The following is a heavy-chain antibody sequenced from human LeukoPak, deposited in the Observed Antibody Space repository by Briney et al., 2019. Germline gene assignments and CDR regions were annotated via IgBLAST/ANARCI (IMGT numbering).Heavy chain of an antibody. CDR2: IIPILGIA. Sequence: SVKVSCKASGGTFSSYTISWVRQAPGQGLEWMGRIIPILGIANYAQKFQGRVTITADKFTSTAYMELSSLRSEDTAVYYCAREGRIAAALDYWGQGTLVTVSS. CDR3: AREGRIAAALDY. CDR1: GGTFSSYT. D-gene: IGHD6-13*01. J-gene: IGHJ4*02. V-gene: IGHV1-69*04.